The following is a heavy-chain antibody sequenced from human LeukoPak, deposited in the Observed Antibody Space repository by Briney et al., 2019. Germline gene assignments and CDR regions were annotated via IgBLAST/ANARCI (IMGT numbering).Heavy chain of an antibody. V-gene: IGHV3-7*01. CDR2: INPDGSQK. J-gene: IGHJ4*02. CDR3: AAWTDRGYNF. D-gene: IGHD5-24*01. Sequence: GETLRLSCAASGFSFSGSWMNWVRQAPGKGLEWVANINPDGSQKRFVDSVMGRFTMSRDNAKNSLYLQMNSLRSEDTAAFYCAAWTDRGYNFWGQGTPVTVSS. CDR1: GFSFSGSW.